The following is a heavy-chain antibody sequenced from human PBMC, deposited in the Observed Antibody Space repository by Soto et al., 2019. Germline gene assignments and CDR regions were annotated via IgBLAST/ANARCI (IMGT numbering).Heavy chain of an antibody. D-gene: IGHD3-3*01. CDR2: IYYSGST. Sequence: SETLSLTCTVSGGSISSGDYYWSWFRQPPGKGLEWIGYIYYSGSTYYNPSLKSRVTISVDTSKNQFSLKLSSVTAAETAVYYCARVNVEWYYFDYWGQGTLVTVS. CDR3: ARVNVEWYYFDY. J-gene: IGHJ4*02. V-gene: IGHV4-30-4*01. CDR1: GGSISSGDYY.